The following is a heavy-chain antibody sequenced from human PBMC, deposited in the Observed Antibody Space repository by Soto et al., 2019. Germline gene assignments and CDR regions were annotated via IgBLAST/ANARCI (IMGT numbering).Heavy chain of an antibody. CDR1: GFTFSSYG. Sequence: QVQPVESGGGVVQPGRSLRLSCAASGFTFSSYGMHWVRQAPGKGLEWVAVIWYDGSNKYYADSVKGRFTISRDNSKNTLYLQMNSLRAEDTAVYYCARSTMVRGFDPWGQGTLVTVSS. D-gene: IGHD3-10*01. CDR3: ARSTMVRGFDP. CDR2: IWYDGSNK. V-gene: IGHV3-33*01. J-gene: IGHJ5*02.